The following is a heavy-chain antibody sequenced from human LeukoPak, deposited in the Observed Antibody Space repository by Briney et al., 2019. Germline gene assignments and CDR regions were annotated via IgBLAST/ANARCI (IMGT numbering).Heavy chain of an antibody. CDR1: GGSISSYY. J-gene: IGHJ4*02. CDR2: IYYSGST. Sequence: SETLSLTCTVSGGSISSYYWSWIRQPPGKGLEWIGYIYYSGSTNYNPSLKSRVTISVDTSKNQFSLKLSSVTAADTAVYYCARGLGYGYYFDYWGQGTLVTVSS. CDR3: ARGLGYGYYFDY. D-gene: IGHD5-12*01. V-gene: IGHV4-59*01.